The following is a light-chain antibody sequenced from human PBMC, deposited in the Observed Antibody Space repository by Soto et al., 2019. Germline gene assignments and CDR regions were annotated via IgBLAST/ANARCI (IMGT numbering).Light chain of an antibody. Sequence: EIVLTQSPATLTLSPGERATLSCRASQSVDNYLAWYQQKSGQAPRLLIYDASNRATGIPARFSGSGSGTDFTLTISSLEPEYFAVYYCQQRRSWPITFGGGTMVEI. CDR2: DAS. V-gene: IGKV3-11*01. J-gene: IGKJ4*01. CDR1: QSVDNY. CDR3: QQRRSWPIT.